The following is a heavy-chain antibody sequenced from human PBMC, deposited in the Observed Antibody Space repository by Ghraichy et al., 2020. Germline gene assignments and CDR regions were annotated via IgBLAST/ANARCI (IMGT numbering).Heavy chain of an antibody. CDR1: GFTFSSYT. V-gene: IGHV3-30*04. CDR2: MSFYGDNQ. Sequence: GESLNISCAASGFTFSSYTMYWVRHAPGRGLEWVAVMSFYGDNQYYADSVKGRFTISRDNSKNTLYLQMSSLRAEDTAVYYCARFFPRTGTGMDVWGQGTTVTVSS. D-gene: IGHD1-1*01. J-gene: IGHJ6*02. CDR3: ARFFPRTGTGMDV.